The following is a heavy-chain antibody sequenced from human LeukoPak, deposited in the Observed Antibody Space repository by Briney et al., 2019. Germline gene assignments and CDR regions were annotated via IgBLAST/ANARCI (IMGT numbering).Heavy chain of an antibody. CDR3: ARDGRACSSTSCYCDY. D-gene: IGHD2-2*01. CDR2: ISNSSSYI. CDR1: GFTYSRYS. J-gene: IGHJ4*02. Sequence: GGPLRLFCAASGFTYSRYSMNWVRQATGKGLEGVSSISNSSSYIYYAASVKGRFTISRDNAKTSLYLQMNSLRAEDTAVYYCARDGRACSSTSCYCDYWGQGTLVTVSS. V-gene: IGHV3-21*01.